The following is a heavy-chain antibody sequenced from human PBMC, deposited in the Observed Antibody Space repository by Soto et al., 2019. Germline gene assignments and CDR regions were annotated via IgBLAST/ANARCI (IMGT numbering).Heavy chain of an antibody. CDR2: ISGSGGST. CDR3: AKGARGLYDSSGYKDY. V-gene: IGHV3-23*01. D-gene: IGHD3-22*01. Sequence: PGGSLRLSCAASGFTFSSYAMSWVRQAPGKGLEWVSAISGSGGSTYYADSVKGRFTISRDNSKNTLCLQMNSLRAEDTAVYYCAKGARGLYDSSGYKDYWGQGTLVNVSS. J-gene: IGHJ4*02. CDR1: GFTFSSYA.